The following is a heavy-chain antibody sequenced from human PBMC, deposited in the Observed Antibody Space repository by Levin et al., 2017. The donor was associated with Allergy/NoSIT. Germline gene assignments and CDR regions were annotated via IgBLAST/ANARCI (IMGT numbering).Heavy chain of an antibody. CDR3: ARGPGSNGGACDC. J-gene: IGHJ4*02. Sequence: PGGSLRLSCAVSGYSISSGYYWGWIRLPPGKGLEWIGSVYHSGSTYYNPSLKSRVTISVDTSKNQFSLKLSSVTAAGTAVYYCARGPGSNGGACDCWGQGTLVTVSS. D-gene: IGHD3-10*01. CDR2: VYHSGST. V-gene: IGHV4-38-2*01. CDR1: GYSISSGYY.